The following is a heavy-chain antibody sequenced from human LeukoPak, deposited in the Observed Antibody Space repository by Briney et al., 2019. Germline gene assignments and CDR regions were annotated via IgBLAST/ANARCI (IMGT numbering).Heavy chain of an antibody. CDR2: IYHSGST. CDR1: GYSISSGYY. D-gene: IGHD3-3*01. V-gene: IGHV4-38-2*01. CDR3: ARGRNDFWSVSYYYYMDA. J-gene: IGHJ6*03. Sequence: SETLSLTCAVSGYSISSGYYWGWIRQPPGKGLEWIGSIYHSGSTYYNPSLKSRVTISVDTSKNQFSLKLSSVTAADTAVYYCARGRNDFWSVSYYYYMDAWGKGTTVTVSS.